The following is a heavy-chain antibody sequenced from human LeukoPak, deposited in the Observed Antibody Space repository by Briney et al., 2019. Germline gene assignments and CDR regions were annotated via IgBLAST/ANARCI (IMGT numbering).Heavy chain of an antibody. J-gene: IGHJ4*02. Sequence: QPGGSLRLSCAASGFTFSSYAMSWVRQAPGKGLEWVSAISGSGGSTYYADSVKGRFTISRDNSKNTLYLQMDSLRAEDTAVYYCAKAPGITGTTNYFDYWGQGTLVTVSS. CDR3: AKAPGITGTTNYFDY. V-gene: IGHV3-23*01. CDR1: GFTFSSYA. D-gene: IGHD1-7*01. CDR2: ISGSGGST.